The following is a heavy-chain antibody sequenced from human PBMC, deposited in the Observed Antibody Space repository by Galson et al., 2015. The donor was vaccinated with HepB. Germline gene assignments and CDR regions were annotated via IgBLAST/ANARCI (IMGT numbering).Heavy chain of an antibody. Sequence: SLRLSCAASGFTVSNNYMSWVRQAPGKGLEWVANIKLDGSNKYYVDSVEGRFTIYRDNAKNSLYLQMNSLRVEDTAVYYCAREKRSGLMDYWGQGTLVTVSS. CDR3: AREKRSGLMDY. J-gene: IGHJ4*02. D-gene: IGHD6-19*01. CDR1: GFTVSNNY. V-gene: IGHV3-7*01. CDR2: IKLDGSNK.